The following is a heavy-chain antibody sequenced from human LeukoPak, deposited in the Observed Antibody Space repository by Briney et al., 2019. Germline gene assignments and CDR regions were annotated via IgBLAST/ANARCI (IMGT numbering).Heavy chain of an antibody. CDR1: GGTFSSYA. J-gene: IGHJ4*02. D-gene: IGHD5-12*01. V-gene: IGHV1-2*02. CDR2: INPNSGGT. Sequence: ASVKVSCKASGGTFSSYAISWVRQAPGQGLEWMGWINPNSGGTNYAQKFQGRVTMTRDTSISTAYMELSRLRSDDTAVYYCARQSGLRRKWHPYLYWGQGTLVTVSS. CDR3: ARQSGLRRKWHPYLY.